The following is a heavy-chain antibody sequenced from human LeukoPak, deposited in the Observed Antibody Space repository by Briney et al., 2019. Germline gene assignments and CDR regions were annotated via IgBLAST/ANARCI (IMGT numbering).Heavy chain of an antibody. V-gene: IGHV3-30*02. CDR2: IRYDGSNK. CDR1: GFTFSSYG. D-gene: IGHD6-13*01. CDR3: AKGKSSSWFDAFDI. J-gene: IGHJ3*02. Sequence: GGSLRLSCAASGFTFSSYGMHWVRQAPGKGLEWVAFIRYDGSNKYYADSVKGRFTISRDNSKNTLYLKMNSLKTEDTAVYYCAKGKSSSWFDAFDIWGQGTMVTVSS.